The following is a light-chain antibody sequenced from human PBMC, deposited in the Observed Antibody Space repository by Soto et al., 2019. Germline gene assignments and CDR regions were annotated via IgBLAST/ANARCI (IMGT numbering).Light chain of an antibody. CDR2: GAS. Sequence: EIVLTQSPGSLSLSPGERATLSCRASQSVDSSLFAWYQQKPGQAPRLLIYGASNRATGIPDRFSGSGSGTYFTLTISILEHEDSAVYYCQQYVISVTFGQGTKVEIK. V-gene: IGKV3-20*01. CDR1: QSVDSSL. J-gene: IGKJ1*01. CDR3: QQYVISVT.